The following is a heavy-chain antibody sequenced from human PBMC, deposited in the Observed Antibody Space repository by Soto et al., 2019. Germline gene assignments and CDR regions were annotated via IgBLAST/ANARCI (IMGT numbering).Heavy chain of an antibody. D-gene: IGHD4-17*01. Sequence: QVQLQESGPGLVKPSQTLSLTCTVSGGSISSGDYYWSWIRQPPGKGLEWIGYIYYSGSTYYNPSLKSRVTISVDTSKNQFSLKLSSVTAADTAVYYCAREAVGDYATYGMDVWGQGTTVTVSS. J-gene: IGHJ6*02. V-gene: IGHV4-30-4*01. CDR2: IYYSGST. CDR1: GGSISSGDYY. CDR3: AREAVGDYATYGMDV.